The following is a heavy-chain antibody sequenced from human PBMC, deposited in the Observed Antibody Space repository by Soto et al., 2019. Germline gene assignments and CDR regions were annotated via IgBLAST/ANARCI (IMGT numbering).Heavy chain of an antibody. CDR2: IYYSGST. V-gene: IGHV4-39*01. J-gene: IGHJ4*02. D-gene: IGHD3-22*01. CDR3: ARDYDSSGDY. Sequence: QLQLQESGPGLVKPSETLSLTCTVSGGSISTSSYYWGWIRQPPGKGLEWIGSIYYSGSTYYNPYLKSRVTISVDTSKNQFSLKRSSVTAADTAVYYCARDYDSSGDYWGQGTLVTVSS. CDR1: GGSISTSSYY.